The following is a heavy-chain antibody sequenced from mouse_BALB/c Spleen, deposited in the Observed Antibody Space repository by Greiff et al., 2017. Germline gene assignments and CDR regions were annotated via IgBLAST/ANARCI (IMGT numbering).Heavy chain of an antibody. J-gene: IGHJ2*01. Sequence: QVQLKESGPELVKPGASVKMSCKASGYTFTDYVISWVKQRTGQGLEWIGEIYPGSGSTYYNEKFKGKASLTADKSSNTAYMQLSSLTSEDSAVYFCARHYRYDGEDYFDYWGQGTTLTVSS. CDR2: IYPGSGST. D-gene: IGHD2-14*01. CDR3: ARHYRYDGEDYFDY. CDR1: GYTFTDYV. V-gene: IGHV1-77*01.